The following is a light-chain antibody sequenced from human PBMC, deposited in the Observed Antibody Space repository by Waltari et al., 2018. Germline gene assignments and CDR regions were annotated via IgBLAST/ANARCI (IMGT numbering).Light chain of an antibody. J-gene: IGKJ4*01. CDR1: QTVSSNY. V-gene: IGKV3-20*01. CDR2: GAS. Sequence: EIVLTQSPGPLSLSPGERATLSCRASQTVSSNYLAWYQQKPGQAPRLLIYGASSRATGIPDRFSGSGSGTDFTLTISRLEPEDFAVYYCQQYGTSLRTFGGGTKVEIK. CDR3: QQYGTSLRT.